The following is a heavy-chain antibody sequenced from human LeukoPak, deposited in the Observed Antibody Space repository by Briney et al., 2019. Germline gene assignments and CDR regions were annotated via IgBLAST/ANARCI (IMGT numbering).Heavy chain of an antibody. CDR3: ARQGITIFGVTLFDY. V-gene: IGHV1-18*01. D-gene: IGHD3-3*01. CDR1: GYTFTSYG. CDR2: ISAYNGNT. Sequence: ASVKVSCKASGYTFTSYGISWVRRAPGQGLEWMGWISAYNGNTNYAQKLQGRVTMTTDTSTSTAYMELRSLRSDDTAVYYCARQGITIFGVTLFDYWGQGTLVTVSS. J-gene: IGHJ4*02.